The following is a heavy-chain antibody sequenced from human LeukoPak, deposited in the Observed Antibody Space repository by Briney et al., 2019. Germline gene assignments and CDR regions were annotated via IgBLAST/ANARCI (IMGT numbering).Heavy chain of an antibody. CDR1: GDSVSSNSAA. J-gene: IGHJ4*02. Sequence: KTSQTLSLTCAISGDSVSSNSAAWNRIRQSPSRGLEWLGRTYYRSKWYNDYAVSVKSRITINPDTSKNQFSLQLNSVTPEDTAVYYCARDRGRFGELWDYWGQGTLVTASS. CDR2: TYYRSKWYN. D-gene: IGHD3-10*01. V-gene: IGHV6-1*01. CDR3: ARDRGRFGELWDY.